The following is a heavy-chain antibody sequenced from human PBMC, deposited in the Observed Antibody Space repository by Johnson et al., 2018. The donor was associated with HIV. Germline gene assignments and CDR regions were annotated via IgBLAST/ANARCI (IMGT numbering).Heavy chain of an antibody. Sequence: QVLLVESGGGLVKPGGSLRLSCAASGFTFSDYYMSWIRQAPGKGLEWVSYISSSGSTIYYADSVKGRFTISRDNAKNSLYLQMNSLRAEDTAVYYCARDVIKLIAARDDAFDIWGQVTMVTVSS. CDR1: GFTFSDYY. V-gene: IGHV3-11*04. J-gene: IGHJ3*02. CDR3: ARDVIKLIAARDDAFDI. D-gene: IGHD6-6*01. CDR2: ISSSGSTI.